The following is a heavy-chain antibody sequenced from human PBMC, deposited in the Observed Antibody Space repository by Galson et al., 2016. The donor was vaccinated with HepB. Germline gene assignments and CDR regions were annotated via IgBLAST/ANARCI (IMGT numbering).Heavy chain of an antibody. CDR2: IWYAGSDD. V-gene: IGHV3-33*01. CDR1: GFTFEDYG. J-gene: IGHJ4*02. Sequence: SLRLSCAASGFTFEDYGMHWVRQAPGKGLEWVAVIWYAGSDDFYADSAKGRFTVSRDNSKNTFYLQMDGLRVEDTAMYYCARNRELYCSGVTCYSIDYWGQGTLVTVSS. D-gene: IGHD2-15*01. CDR3: ARNRELYCSGVTCYSIDY.